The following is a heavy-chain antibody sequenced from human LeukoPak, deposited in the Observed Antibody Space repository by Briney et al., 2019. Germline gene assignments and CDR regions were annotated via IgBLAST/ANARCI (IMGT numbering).Heavy chain of an antibody. CDR2: VSAYSGNT. Sequence: GASVKVSCKASGYTFTSYGISWVRQAPGQGLEWMGWVSAYSGNTNYAQKLQGRVTMTTDTSTSTAYMELRSLRSDDTAVYYCARVAEMATIVSHYYFDYWGQGTLVTVSS. V-gene: IGHV1-18*01. D-gene: IGHD5-24*01. CDR1: GYTFTSYG. CDR3: ARVAEMATIVSHYYFDY. J-gene: IGHJ4*02.